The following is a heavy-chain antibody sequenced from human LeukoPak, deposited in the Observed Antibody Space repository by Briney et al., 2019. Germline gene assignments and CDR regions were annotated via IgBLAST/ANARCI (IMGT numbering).Heavy chain of an antibody. CDR2: IYSGGRT. Sequence: GGSLRLSCAASGFTVSSNYMSWVRQAPGKGLEWVSVIYSGGRTYYADSVKGRFTISRHNSKNTQYLQMNSLRAEDTAVYYCASSGYYSHEAFDIWGQGTMVTVSS. D-gene: IGHD3-22*01. V-gene: IGHV3-53*04. CDR3: ASSGYYSHEAFDI. J-gene: IGHJ3*02. CDR1: GFTVSSNY.